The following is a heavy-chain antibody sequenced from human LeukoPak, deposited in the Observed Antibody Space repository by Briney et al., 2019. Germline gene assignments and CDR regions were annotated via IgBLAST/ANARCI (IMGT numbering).Heavy chain of an antibody. CDR2: IGRSGTYV. CDR3: AREGSGYCSGGACPFDS. CDR1: GFNFSSHK. J-gene: IGHJ4*02. V-gene: IGHV3-21*01. D-gene: IGHD2-15*01. Sequence: GGSLRLSCAGSGFNFSSHKMNWVRQAPGKGLDWVSSIGRSGTYVYFGDSVKGRFTISRDNAENSMYLQMNSLRLEDTAIYYCAREGSGYCSGGACPFDSWGQGTLVIV.